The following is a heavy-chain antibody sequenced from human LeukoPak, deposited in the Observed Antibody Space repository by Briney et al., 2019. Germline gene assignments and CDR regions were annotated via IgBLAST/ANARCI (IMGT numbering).Heavy chain of an antibody. CDR3: AKDAVDYEGVNWFDP. Sequence: GGSLRLSCAASGFTFSSYAMSWVRQAPGRGLEWVSAISGSGGSTYYADSVKGRFTISRDNSKNTLYLQMNSLRAEDTAVYYCAKDAVDYEGVNWFDPWGQGTLVTVSS. J-gene: IGHJ5*02. V-gene: IGHV3-23*01. CDR1: GFTFSSYA. CDR2: ISGSGGST. D-gene: IGHD3-16*01.